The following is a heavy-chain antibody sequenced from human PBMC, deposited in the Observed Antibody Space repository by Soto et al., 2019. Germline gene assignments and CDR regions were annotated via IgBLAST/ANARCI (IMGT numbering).Heavy chain of an antibody. CDR1: GFTFSSYA. D-gene: IGHD6-6*01. Sequence: EVQLLESGGGLVQPGGSLRLSCAASGFTFSSYAMSWVRQAPGKGLEWVSAFSGSGGRTYYADSVKGRFTISRDNSKNTLSLQMNSRRAEDTAVYYCAARAARDYFDYWGQGTLVTVSS. CDR3: AARAARDYFDY. V-gene: IGHV3-23*01. J-gene: IGHJ4*02. CDR2: FSGSGGRT.